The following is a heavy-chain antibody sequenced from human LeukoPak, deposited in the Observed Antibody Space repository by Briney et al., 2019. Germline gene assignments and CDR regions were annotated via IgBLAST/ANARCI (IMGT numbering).Heavy chain of an antibody. D-gene: IGHD3-16*02. CDR1: GFTFSSYW. CDR3: AKEDKYGTYRYSLFDY. V-gene: IGHV3-7*03. CDR2: IKQDGSEK. Sequence: GGSLRLSCAASGFTFSSYWMSWVRQAPGKGLEWVANIKQDGSEKYYVDSVKGRFTIFRDNSKNTLYLQMNSLRAEDTAVYYCAKEDKYGTYRYSLFDYWGQGTLVTVSS. J-gene: IGHJ4*02.